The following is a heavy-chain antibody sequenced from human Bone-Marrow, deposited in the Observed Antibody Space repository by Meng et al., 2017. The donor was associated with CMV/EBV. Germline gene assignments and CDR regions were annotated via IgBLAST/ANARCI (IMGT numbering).Heavy chain of an antibody. CDR3: ARTTGTGAFDI. CDR1: GFRFNSYW. J-gene: IGHJ3*02. Sequence: GESLKISCAASGFRFNSYWMHWVRQATGKGLEWVSAIGTAGDTYYPGSVKGRFTISRENAKNSLYLQMNSLRAGDTAVYYCARTTGTGAFDIWGQGTMVTVSS. D-gene: IGHD1-1*01. CDR2: IGTAGDT. V-gene: IGHV3-13*01.